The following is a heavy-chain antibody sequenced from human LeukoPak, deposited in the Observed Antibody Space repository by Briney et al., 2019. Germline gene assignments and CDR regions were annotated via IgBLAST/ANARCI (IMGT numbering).Heavy chain of an antibody. CDR1: GYSISSGYY. V-gene: IGHV4-38-2*02. Sequence: SETLSLTCTVSGYSISSGYYWGWIRQPPGQGLEWIGSIYHSGSTYYNPSLKSRVTISVDTSKNQFSLKLSSVTAADTAVYYCARDLKLGGSDYWGQGTLVTVSS. CDR3: ARDLKLGGSDY. CDR2: IYHSGST. J-gene: IGHJ4*02. D-gene: IGHD2-15*01.